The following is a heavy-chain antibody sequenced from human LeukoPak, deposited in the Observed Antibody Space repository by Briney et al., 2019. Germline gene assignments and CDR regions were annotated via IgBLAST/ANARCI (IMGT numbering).Heavy chain of an antibody. V-gene: IGHV4-59*12. D-gene: IGHD3-10*01. Sequence: SETLSLTCTVSGGSISSYYWSWIRQPPGKGLEWIGYIYHSGSTNYNPSLKSRVTISVDTSKNHFSLKLMSVTAADTAVYYCARDSGTTGEVKFDPWGQGTLVTVSS. CDR3: ARDSGTTGEVKFDP. CDR1: GGSISSYY. CDR2: IYHSGST. J-gene: IGHJ5*02.